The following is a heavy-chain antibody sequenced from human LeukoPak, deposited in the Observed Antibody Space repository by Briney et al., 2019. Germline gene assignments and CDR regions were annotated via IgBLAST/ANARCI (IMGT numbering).Heavy chain of an antibody. V-gene: IGHV4-39*07. CDR3: ATIPLYDIRHYFDY. CDR1: GGSISSSSYY. J-gene: IGHJ4*02. D-gene: IGHD3-9*01. CDR2: IYYSGST. Sequence: SETLSLTCTVSGGSISSSSYYWGWIRQPPGKGLEGIGSIYYSGSTYYNPSLKSRVTISVDTSKNQFSLKPSSVTAADTAVYYCATIPLYDIRHYFDYWGQGTLVTVSS.